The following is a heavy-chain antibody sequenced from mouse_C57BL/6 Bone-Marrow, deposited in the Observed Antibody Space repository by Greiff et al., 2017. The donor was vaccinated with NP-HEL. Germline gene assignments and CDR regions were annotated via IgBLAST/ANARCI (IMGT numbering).Heavy chain of an antibody. CDR3: ARYGYCGSSSPFAY. D-gene: IGHD1-1*01. CDR2: IDPSDSYT. CDR1: GYTFTSYW. Sequence: QVQLKQPGAELVMPGASVKLSCKASGYTFTSYWMHWVKQRPGQGLEWIGEIDPSDSYTNYNQKFKGKSTLTVDKSSSTAYMQLSSLTSEDSAVYYCARYGYCGSSSPFAYWGQGTLVTVSA. J-gene: IGHJ3*01. V-gene: IGHV1-69*01.